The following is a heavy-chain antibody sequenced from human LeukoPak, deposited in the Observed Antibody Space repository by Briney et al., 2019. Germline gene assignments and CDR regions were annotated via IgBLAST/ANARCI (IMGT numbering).Heavy chain of an antibody. CDR2: IRGSGVTT. V-gene: IGHV3-23*01. CDR3: AKGATTRSTVITYYFDN. Sequence: GGSLRLSCAASGFTFSTYAMSWVRQAPGKGLGWVSGIRGSGVTTYYTDSVKGRFTISRDNAKNTLYLQIDTMRAEDTAVYYCAKGATTRSTVITYYFDNWGQGTLVTVSS. CDR1: GFTFSTYA. D-gene: IGHD4-17*01. J-gene: IGHJ4*02.